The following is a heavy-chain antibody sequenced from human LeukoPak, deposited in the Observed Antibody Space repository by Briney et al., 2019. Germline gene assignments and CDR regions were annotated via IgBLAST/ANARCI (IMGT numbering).Heavy chain of an antibody. CDR2: INPNSGGT. CDR3: AREVRGYTTPNDY. V-gene: IGHV1-2*04. J-gene: IGHJ4*02. D-gene: IGHD5-18*01. Sequence: GESLKISCQGSGYTFTGYYMHWVRQAPGQGLEWMGWINPNSGGTNYAQKFQGWVTMTRDTSISTAYMELSRLRSDDTAVYYCAREVRGYTTPNDYWGQGTLVTVSS. CDR1: GYTFTGYY.